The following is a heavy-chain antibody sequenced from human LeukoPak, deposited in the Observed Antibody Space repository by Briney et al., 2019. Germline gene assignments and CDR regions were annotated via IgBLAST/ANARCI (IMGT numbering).Heavy chain of an antibody. D-gene: IGHD6-19*01. CDR3: ARPAGSSGWYW. CDR2: ISSSSSSYI. CDR1: GFTFSSYS. Sequence: GGSLRLSCAASGFTFSSYSMNWVRQAPGKGLEWVSSISSSSSSYIYYADSVKGRFTISRDNAKNSLYLQMNSLRAEDTAVYYCARPAGSSGWYWWGQGTLVTVSS. V-gene: IGHV3-21*01. J-gene: IGHJ4*02.